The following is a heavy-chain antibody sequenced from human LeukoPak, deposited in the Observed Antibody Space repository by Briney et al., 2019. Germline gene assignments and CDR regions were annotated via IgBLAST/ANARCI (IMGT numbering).Heavy chain of an antibody. CDR3: ARYCSSPSCSPFDY. D-gene: IGHD2-2*01. Sequence: SETLSLTCAVYGGSFSGYYWSWIRQPPGKGLEWIGEINHSGSTNYNPSLKSRVTISVDTSKNQFSLKLSSVTAADTAVYYCARYCSSPSCSPFDYWGQGTLVTVSS. J-gene: IGHJ4*02. CDR2: INHSGST. CDR1: GGSFSGYY. V-gene: IGHV4-34*01.